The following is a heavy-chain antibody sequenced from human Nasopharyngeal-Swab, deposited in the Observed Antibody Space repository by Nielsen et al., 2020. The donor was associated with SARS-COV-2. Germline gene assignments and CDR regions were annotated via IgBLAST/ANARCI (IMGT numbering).Heavy chain of an antibody. J-gene: IGHJ4*02. V-gene: IGHV1-2*06. CDR2: INPNSGGT. Sequence: WVRQAPGQGLEWMGRINPNSGGTNYAQKFQGRVTMTRDTSISTAYMELSRLRSDGTAVYYCARDLGYSGYDWGYWGQGTLVTVSS. CDR3: ARDLGYSGYDWGY. D-gene: IGHD5-12*01.